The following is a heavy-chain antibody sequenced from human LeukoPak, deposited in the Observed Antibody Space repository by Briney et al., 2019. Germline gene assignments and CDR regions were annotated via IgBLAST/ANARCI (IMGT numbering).Heavy chain of an antibody. V-gene: IGHV1-46*01. CDR2: INPSGGST. CDR3: AREHSGYDS. CDR1: GYTFTNYY. Sequence: ASVKVSCKASGYTFTNYYMHWVRQAPGQGLEWMGIINPSGGSTNYAQKFQGRVTMTRDTSTSTVYMELSSLRSEDTAVYHCAREHSGYDSWGQGTLLTVSS. J-gene: IGHJ5*02. D-gene: IGHD5-12*01.